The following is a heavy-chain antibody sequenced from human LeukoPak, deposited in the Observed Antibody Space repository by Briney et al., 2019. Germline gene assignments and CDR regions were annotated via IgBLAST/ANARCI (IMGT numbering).Heavy chain of an antibody. V-gene: IGHV4-34*01. D-gene: IGHD6-13*01. CDR1: GGSFSGYY. J-gene: IGHJ4*02. Sequence: NPSETLSLTCAVYGGSFSGYYWSWIRQPPGKGLEWIGEINHSGSTNYNPSLKSRVTISVDTSKNQFSLKLSSVTAADTAVYYCAISAAGYFDCWGQGTLVTVS. CDR3: AISAAGYFDC. CDR2: INHSGST.